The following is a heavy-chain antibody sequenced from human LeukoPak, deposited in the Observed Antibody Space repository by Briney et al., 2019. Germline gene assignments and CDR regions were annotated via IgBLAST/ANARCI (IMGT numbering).Heavy chain of an antibody. CDR1: GFTFSSYA. CDR2: ISGSGGST. J-gene: IGHJ6*03. V-gene: IGHV3-23*01. CDR3: ARGSNPVVVPATYYYYYMDV. Sequence: GGSLRLSCAASGFTFSSYAMSWVRQAPGKGLEWVSAISGSGGSTYYADSVKGRFTISRDNAKNSLYLQMNSLRAEDTAVYYCARGSNPVVVPATYYYYYMDVWGKGTTVTVSS. D-gene: IGHD2-2*01.